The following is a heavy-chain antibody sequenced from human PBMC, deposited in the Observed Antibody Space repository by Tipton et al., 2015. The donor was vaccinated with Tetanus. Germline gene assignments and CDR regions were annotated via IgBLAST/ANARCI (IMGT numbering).Heavy chain of an antibody. J-gene: IGHJ4*02. D-gene: IGHD3-22*01. Sequence: TLSLTCAVSRGSRSANYWSWIRQSPGKGLEWIGYIQYNGITNYHPSLKSRVTISIDPSTSQFSLRLASVTAADTAVYYCACGSGCFDSSYHSPLDFWGRGTLVTVSS. CDR2: IQYNGIT. CDR3: ACGSGCFDSSYHSPLDF. CDR1: RGSRSANY. V-gene: IGHV4-59*01.